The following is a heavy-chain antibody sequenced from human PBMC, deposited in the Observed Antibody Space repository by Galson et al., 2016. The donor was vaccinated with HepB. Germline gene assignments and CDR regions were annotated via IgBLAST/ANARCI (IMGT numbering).Heavy chain of an antibody. CDR1: GYTFTSFD. V-gene: IGHV1-8*01. D-gene: IGHD5-24*01. CDR2: LNPDNGHT. CDR3: ARGTISRP. Sequence: SVKVSCKASGYTFTSFDINWVRQATGQGPEWMGWLNPDNGHTAYAQKFQGRVTMTRNTSLNTAYMELRSLTSEDTAVYYCARGTISRPWGQGTLVTVSS. J-gene: IGHJ5*02.